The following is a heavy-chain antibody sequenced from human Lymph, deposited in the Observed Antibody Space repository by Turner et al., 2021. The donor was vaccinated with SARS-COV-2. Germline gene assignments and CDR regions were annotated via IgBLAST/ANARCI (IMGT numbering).Heavy chain of an antibody. CDR2: ISDDGSNK. CDR3: AKVRSIFGVVIGGMDV. D-gene: IGHD3-3*01. J-gene: IGHJ6*02. Sequence: QVQLVESGGGVVQPGRSLRLFCAASGFTFSSYGMHWVRQAPGKGLEWVAVISDDGSNKYYADSVKGRFTISRDNSKNTLYLQMNSLRAEDTAVYYCAKVRSIFGVVIGGMDVWGQGTTVTVSS. CDR1: GFTFSSYG. V-gene: IGHV3-30*18.